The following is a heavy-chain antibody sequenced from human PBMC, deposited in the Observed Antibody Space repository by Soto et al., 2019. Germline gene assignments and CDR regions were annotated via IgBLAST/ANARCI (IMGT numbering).Heavy chain of an antibody. Sequence: SETLSLTCAVYGGSFSGYYWSWIRQPPGKGLEWIGEINHSGSTNYNPSLKSRVTISVDTSKNQFSLKLSSVTAADKAVYYCASFLRTYWGQGTLVTVSS. V-gene: IGHV4-34*01. J-gene: IGHJ4*02. CDR2: INHSGST. CDR3: ASFLRTY. CDR1: GGSFSGYY. D-gene: IGHD3-16*01.